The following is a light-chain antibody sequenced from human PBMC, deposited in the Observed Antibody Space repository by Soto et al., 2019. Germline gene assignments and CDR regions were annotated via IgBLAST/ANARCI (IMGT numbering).Light chain of an antibody. Sequence: QSVLTQPPSVSGAPGQRVTISCTGSSSNIGAGYDVHWYQQLPGTAPKLLIYGNSNRPSGVPDRFSGSKSGTSASLAITGVQAEDEADYYCQSYDSSLSEVFGGGTKVTVL. J-gene: IGLJ2*01. CDR3: QSYDSSLSEV. CDR1: SSNIGAGYD. V-gene: IGLV1-40*01. CDR2: GNS.